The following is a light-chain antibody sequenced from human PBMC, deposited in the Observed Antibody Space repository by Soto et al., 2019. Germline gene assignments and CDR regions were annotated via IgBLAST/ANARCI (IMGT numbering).Light chain of an antibody. CDR1: QVISSS. V-gene: IGKV1-8*01. Sequence: AIRMTQSPSSFSASAGDRVTITCRASQVISSSLAWYRQKPGKAPNLLIYAASTLESGVPSRFSGSGSGTDFTLTISCLQSEDFATYYCQQYYDYPRTFGQGTKVEIK. CDR2: AAS. CDR3: QQYYDYPRT. J-gene: IGKJ1*01.